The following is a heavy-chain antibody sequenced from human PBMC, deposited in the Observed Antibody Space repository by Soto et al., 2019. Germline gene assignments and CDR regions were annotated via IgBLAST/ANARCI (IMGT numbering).Heavy chain of an antibody. CDR3: ARHMVLGMVRESPEHYYYYGMDV. CDR2: VYYSGST. Sequence: PSETLSLTCTVSGGSISSGSYYWCWVRRPPGKGLDRSGSVYYSGSTCYNPSLKSRVTISVDTSKNQFSLELSSVTAADTAVYYSARHMVLGMVRESPEHYYYYGMDVWGQGTTVTVSS. J-gene: IGHJ6*02. D-gene: IGHD3-10*01. V-gene: IGHV4-39*01. CDR1: GGSISSGSYY.